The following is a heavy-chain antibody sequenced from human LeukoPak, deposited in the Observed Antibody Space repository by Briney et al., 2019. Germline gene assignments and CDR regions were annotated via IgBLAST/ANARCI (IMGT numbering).Heavy chain of an antibody. Sequence: GGSLRLSCAASGFTFSSYGMSWVRQAPGKGLEWVSAISGSGATTYYADSVKGRFTISRDNSKNTLYLQMNRLRAEDTAVYYCAKRGLAAALFRWGQGTLVTVSS. D-gene: IGHD6-13*01. J-gene: IGHJ4*02. V-gene: IGHV3-23*01. CDR2: ISGSGATT. CDR3: AKRGLAAALFR. CDR1: GFTFSSYG.